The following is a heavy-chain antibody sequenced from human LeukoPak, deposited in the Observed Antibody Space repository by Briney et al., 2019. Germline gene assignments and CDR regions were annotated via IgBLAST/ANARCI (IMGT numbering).Heavy chain of an antibody. J-gene: IGHJ4*02. CDR1: GFTFSSYG. CDR2: ISFDGSNK. V-gene: IGHV3-30*03. Sequence: GGSLRLSCAASGFTFSSYGMHWVRQAPGKGLEWVAVISFDGSNKYYADSVKGRFTISRDNSKNTLYLQMNSLRAEDTAVYYCAGWRGYCSGGSCYSVYWGQGTLVTVSS. D-gene: IGHD2-15*01. CDR3: AGWRGYCSGGSCYSVY.